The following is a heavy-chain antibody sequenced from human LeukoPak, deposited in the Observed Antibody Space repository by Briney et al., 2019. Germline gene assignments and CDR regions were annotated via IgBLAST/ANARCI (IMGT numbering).Heavy chain of an antibody. CDR1: GGSFSGYY. Sequence: SETLSLTCAVYGGSFSGYYWSWIRQPPGKGLEWIGYIYTSGSTNYNPSLKSRVTISVDTSKNQFSLKLSSVTAADTAVYYCARHPRSIVGATPTDYWGQGTLVTVSS. J-gene: IGHJ4*02. CDR3: ARHPRSIVGATPTDY. D-gene: IGHD1-26*01. V-gene: IGHV4-4*09. CDR2: IYTSGST.